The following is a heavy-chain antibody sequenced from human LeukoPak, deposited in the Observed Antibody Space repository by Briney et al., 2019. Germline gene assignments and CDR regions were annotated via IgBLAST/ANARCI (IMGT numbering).Heavy chain of an antibody. CDR3: ARVKNGSYGFWYFDL. D-gene: IGHD1-26*01. CDR1: GGSISSYY. J-gene: IGHJ2*01. Sequence: PSETLSLTCTVSGGSISSYYWSWIRQPPGKGLEWIGYIYYSGSTNYNPSLKSRVTLSIDTSKNELSLKLSSVTAADTAVYYCARVKNGSYGFWYFDLWGRGTLVTVSS. V-gene: IGHV4-59*01. CDR2: IYYSGST.